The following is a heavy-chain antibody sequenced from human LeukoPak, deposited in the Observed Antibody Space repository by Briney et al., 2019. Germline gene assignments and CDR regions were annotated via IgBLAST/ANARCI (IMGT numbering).Heavy chain of an antibody. J-gene: IGHJ4*02. CDR3: ARVGGSWDLIL. CDR1: GFTFPNYW. Sequence: PGGSLRLSCAASGFTFPNYWMSWVRQAPGKGLEWVANIRQDGSEKFYVDSVKGRFTISRDNDKSSLYLQMNSLRGEDTAVYFCARVGGSWDLILWGQGTVVTVS. V-gene: IGHV3-7*01. D-gene: IGHD3-16*01. CDR2: IRQDGSEK.